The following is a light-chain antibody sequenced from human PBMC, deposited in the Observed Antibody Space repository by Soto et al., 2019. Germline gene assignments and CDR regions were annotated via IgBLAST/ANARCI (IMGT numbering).Light chain of an antibody. CDR3: QQYGSSFT. Sequence: EIVWTQSPGTLSLSPGERATLSCRASQSVSSSYLAWYQQKPGQAPRLLIYGASSRATGIPDRFIGSGSGTDFTLTISRLEAEDFAVYYCQQYGSSFTFGPGNKVDIK. CDR1: QSVSSSY. V-gene: IGKV3-20*01. J-gene: IGKJ3*01. CDR2: GAS.